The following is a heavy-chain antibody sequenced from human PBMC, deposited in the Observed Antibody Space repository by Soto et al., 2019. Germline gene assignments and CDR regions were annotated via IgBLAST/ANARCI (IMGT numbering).Heavy chain of an antibody. Sequence: GGSLRLSCAASGFTFSSYGMHWVRQAPGKGLEWVAVISYDGSNKYYADSVKGRFTISRDNSKNTLYLQMNSLRAEDTAVYYCAKDGSWERDFGVAHLDYWGQGTLVNVSA. V-gene: IGHV3-30*18. CDR2: ISYDGSNK. J-gene: IGHJ4*02. CDR3: AKDGSWERDFGVAHLDY. CDR1: GFTFSSYG. D-gene: IGHD3-3*01.